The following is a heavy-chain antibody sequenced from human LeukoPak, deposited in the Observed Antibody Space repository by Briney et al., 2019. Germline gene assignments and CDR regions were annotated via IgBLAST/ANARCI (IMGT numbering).Heavy chain of an antibody. V-gene: IGHV1-2*02. CDR2: INPNSGGT. CDR3: ARSLIVGAHDAFDI. D-gene: IGHD1-26*01. CDR1: GYTFTGYY. Sequence: ASVKVSCKAPGYTFTGYYMHWVRQAPGQGLEWMGWINPNSGGTNYAQKFQGRVTMTRDTSISTAYMELSRLRSDDTAVYYCARSLIVGAHDAFDIWGQGTMVTVSS. J-gene: IGHJ3*02.